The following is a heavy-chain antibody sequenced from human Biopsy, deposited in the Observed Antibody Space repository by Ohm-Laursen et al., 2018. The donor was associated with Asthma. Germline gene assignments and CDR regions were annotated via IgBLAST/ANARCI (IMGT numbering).Heavy chain of an antibody. J-gene: IGHJ6*02. CDR3: ARAVDYSHYYGIDV. CDR1: GYTFNSAG. V-gene: IGHV1-18*01. D-gene: IGHD3-10*01. CDR2: ISVYNGNT. Sequence: ASVKVSCKTSGYTFNSAGINWVRQAPGQGLEWMGWISVYNGNTKVAQKLQDRVTMITDTSTSTAYMELRSLRSDDTAVYFCARAVDYSHYYGIDVWGQGTTFTVS.